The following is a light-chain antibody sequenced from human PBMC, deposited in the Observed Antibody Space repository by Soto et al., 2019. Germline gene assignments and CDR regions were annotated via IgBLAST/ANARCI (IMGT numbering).Light chain of an antibody. CDR2: DAS. CDR3: QQNNSYWT. J-gene: IGKJ1*01. CDR1: QSISSW. V-gene: IGKV1-5*01. Sequence: DIQMTKSPSTLTASVGDRVTITGRASQSISSWLAWYQQQPGKAPKPLIYDASSLESGVPSRFIGIGSGTEFTPTISSKQPDDYATHNCQQNNSYWTFGRGTKVDIK.